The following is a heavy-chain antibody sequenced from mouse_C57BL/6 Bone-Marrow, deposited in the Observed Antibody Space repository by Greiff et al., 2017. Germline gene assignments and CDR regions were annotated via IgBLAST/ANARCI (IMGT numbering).Heavy chain of an antibody. CDR2: IYPGSGST. V-gene: IGHV1-55*01. Sequence: QVQLQQPGAELVKPGASVKMSCKASGYTFTSYWITWVKQRPGQGLEWIGDIYPGSGSTNYNEKFKSKATLTVDTSSSTAYMQLSSLTSEDSAVYYCAREGGYDGYFDDWGQGTTLTVSS. CDR1: GYTFTSYW. D-gene: IGHD2-3*01. J-gene: IGHJ2*01. CDR3: AREGGYDGYFDD.